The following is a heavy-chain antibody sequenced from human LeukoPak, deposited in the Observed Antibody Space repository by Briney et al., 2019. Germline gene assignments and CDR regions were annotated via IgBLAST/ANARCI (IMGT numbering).Heavy chain of an antibody. CDR1: GFTFSNAW. CDR3: TTGDIFFDY. J-gene: IGHJ4*02. CDR2: IKSKPDGGTT. Sequence: GGSLRLSCAASGFTFSNAWMSWVRQAPGKGMEWVGRIKSKPDGGTTDYAAPVKGRFTISRDGSKNTLYLQMNSLKTEDTAVYYCTTGDIFFDYWGQGTLVTVSS. V-gene: IGHV3-15*01. D-gene: IGHD2-15*01.